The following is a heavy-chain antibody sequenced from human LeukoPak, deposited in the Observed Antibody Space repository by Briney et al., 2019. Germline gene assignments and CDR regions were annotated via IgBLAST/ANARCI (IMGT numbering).Heavy chain of an antibody. J-gene: IGHJ4*02. CDR2: ICSSSSCT. CDR1: GFAFSDYY. Sequence: GGSLRLSCAASGFAFSDYYMSWIRQAPGRGLEWVSYICSSSSCTNYADSVKGRFTISRDNAKNSLYLQMNSLRAEDTAVYYCARVRSGSLDYWGQGTLVTVSS. D-gene: IGHD1-26*01. CDR3: ARVRSGSLDY. V-gene: IGHV3-11*05.